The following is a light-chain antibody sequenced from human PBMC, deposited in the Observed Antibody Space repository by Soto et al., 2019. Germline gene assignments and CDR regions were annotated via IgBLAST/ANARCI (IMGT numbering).Light chain of an antibody. CDR3: QHYKSDSEA. Sequence: IVVTQSPATLSVSPGERATLSCRASQSVXSCLDWYQQKPGQAPRLLXSDASNRATGSPARLSGSGSGTDFTLTISSLQPDDFANYYCQHYKSDSEAFGQGTKVDIK. CDR1: QSVXSC. J-gene: IGKJ1*01. CDR2: DAS. V-gene: IGKV3D-15*01.